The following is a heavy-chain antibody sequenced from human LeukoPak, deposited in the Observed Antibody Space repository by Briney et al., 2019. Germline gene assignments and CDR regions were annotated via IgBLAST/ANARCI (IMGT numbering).Heavy chain of an antibody. D-gene: IGHD3/OR15-3a*01. Sequence: GGSLRLSCAASGFSFSAYYMSWIRQAPGKGLEWVSYIDGSGAPIYYADSVKGRFTISRDNAKNSLSLQMNSLRAEDTATYYCARDNRLSIFGLAGSKNAFDIWGQGQWSPSLQ. CDR2: IDGSGAPI. V-gene: IGHV3-11*04. J-gene: IGHJ3*02. CDR1: GFSFSAYY. CDR3: ARDNRLSIFGLAGSKNAFDI.